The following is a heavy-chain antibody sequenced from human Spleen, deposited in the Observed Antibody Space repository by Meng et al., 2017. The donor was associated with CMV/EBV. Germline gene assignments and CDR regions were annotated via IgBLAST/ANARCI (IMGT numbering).Heavy chain of an antibody. CDR3: ARVSPVTQELFYSYYGMDV. J-gene: IGHJ6*02. V-gene: IGHV3-23*01. CDR2: ISDSGGST. D-gene: IGHD4-11*01. CDR1: GFTFSSYA. Sequence: GESLKISCAASGFTFSSYAMSWVRQAPGKGLEWVSGISDSGGSTYYADSVKGRFTSSRDNSKNTLYLQMNSLRAEDTAVYYCARVSPVTQELFYSYYGMDVWGQGTTVTVSS.